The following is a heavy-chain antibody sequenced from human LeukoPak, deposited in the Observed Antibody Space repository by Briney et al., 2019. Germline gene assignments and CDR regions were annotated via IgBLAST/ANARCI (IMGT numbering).Heavy chain of an antibody. J-gene: IGHJ4*02. Sequence: SETLSLTCAVYGGSFSGYYWSWIRQPPGKGLEWIGEINHSGSTNYNPSLKSRVTISVDTSKNQFSLKLSSVTAADAVVYYCARDKGGAQADNIVVVPAAIPGAFDYWGQGTLVTVSS. CDR3: ARDKGGAQADNIVVVPAAIPGAFDY. CDR2: INHSGST. D-gene: IGHD2-2*02. V-gene: IGHV4-34*01. CDR1: GGSFSGYY.